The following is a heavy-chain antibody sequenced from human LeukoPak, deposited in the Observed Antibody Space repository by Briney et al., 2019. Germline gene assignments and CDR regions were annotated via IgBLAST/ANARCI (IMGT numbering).Heavy chain of an antibody. CDR2: IYNSGST. CDR3: AGGVVPAAPRAKYYYYYYMDV. Sequence: SETLSLTCTVSGGSISSYYWSWIRQSPGKGLEWLGYIYNSGSTNYNPSLKSRVTISVDTSKNQFSLKLSSVTAADTAVYYCAGGVVPAAPRAKYYYYYYMDVWGKGTTVTVSS. CDR1: GGSISSYY. V-gene: IGHV4-59*01. D-gene: IGHD2-2*01. J-gene: IGHJ6*03.